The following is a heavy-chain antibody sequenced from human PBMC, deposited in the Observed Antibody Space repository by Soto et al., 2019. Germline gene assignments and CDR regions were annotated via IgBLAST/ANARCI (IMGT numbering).Heavy chain of an antibody. D-gene: IGHD3-10*01. CDR3: ARIYHPELGVYYFDF. Sequence: QVTLKESGPVLVKPTETLTLTCTVSGFSLSNANVGVTWIRHPPGKALEWLAHIFSDDEKSSNPSLKRKVTISKDTSESQVVLTMTNMDPVDTATYYCARIYHPELGVYYFDFWGQGALVTVSS. CDR2: IFSDDEK. CDR1: GFSLSNANVG. V-gene: IGHV2-26*01. J-gene: IGHJ4*02.